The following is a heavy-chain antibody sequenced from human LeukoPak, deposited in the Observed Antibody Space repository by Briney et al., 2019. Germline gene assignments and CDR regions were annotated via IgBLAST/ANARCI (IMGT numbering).Heavy chain of an antibody. CDR1: GFTFSSYS. J-gene: IGHJ4*02. V-gene: IGHV3-21*01. CDR3: VRIIAAGIIDY. Sequence: GGSLRLSCAASGFTFSSYSMNWVRQAPGKGLEWVSSISSSSSYIYYADSVKGRFTISRDNAKNSLYLQMNSLRAEDTAVYYCVRIIAAGIIDYWGQGTLVTVSS. CDR2: ISSSSSYI. D-gene: IGHD6-13*01.